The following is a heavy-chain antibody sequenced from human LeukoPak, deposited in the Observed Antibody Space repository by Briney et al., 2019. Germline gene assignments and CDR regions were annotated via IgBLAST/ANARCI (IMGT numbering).Heavy chain of an antibody. CDR1: GGSMTSYY. V-gene: IGHV4-59*01. CDR3: ARDSYYGMDV. CDR2: ISHIAST. J-gene: IGHJ6*02. Sequence: SETLSLTCTVSGGSMTSYYWSWIRQPPGKGLEWIGFISHIASTNYNSSLRSRVTFSVDTSKSQFSLNLRSVTAADTAVYYCARDSYYGMDVWGQGTTVIVSS.